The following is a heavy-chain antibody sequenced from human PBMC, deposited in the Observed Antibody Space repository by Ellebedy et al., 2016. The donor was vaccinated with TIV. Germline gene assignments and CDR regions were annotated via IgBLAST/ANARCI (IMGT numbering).Heavy chain of an antibody. CDR1: GYTLIKLS. V-gene: IGHV1-24*01. CDR2: FDPEDGET. CDR3: ATRGDAYSQPFYFNY. Sequence: ASVKVSCXVSGYTLIKLSMHWVRQAPGKGLEWLGGFDPEDGETNYAQKFQGRVTMTEDTSTDTAYMDLSSLRSEDTAVYYCATRGDAYSQPFYFNYWGQGTLITVSS. D-gene: IGHD5-24*01. J-gene: IGHJ4*02.